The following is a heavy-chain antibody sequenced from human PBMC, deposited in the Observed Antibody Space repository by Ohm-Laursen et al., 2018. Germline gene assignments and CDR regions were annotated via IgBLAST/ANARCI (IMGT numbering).Heavy chain of an antibody. J-gene: IGHJ4*02. CDR2: ISYDESDE. Sequence: RSLRLSCTASGFTFSSYGMHWVRQAPGKGLEWVALISYDESDEYYADSVKGRFTISRDNSKNTLYLQMNSLRAEDTAVYYCVKFGNNWYPDYWGQGTLVTVSS. CDR3: VKFGNNWYPDY. CDR1: GFTFSSYG. D-gene: IGHD1-1*01. V-gene: IGHV3-30*18.